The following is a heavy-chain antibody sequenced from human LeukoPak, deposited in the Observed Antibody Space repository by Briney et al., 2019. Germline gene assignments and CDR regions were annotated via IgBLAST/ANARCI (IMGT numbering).Heavy chain of an antibody. V-gene: IGHV3-74*01. D-gene: IGHD2-2*02. CDR3: AREYCSSTSCYRGSYYYYYMDV. CDR2: INSDGSST. Sequence: GGSLRLSCAASEFTFSSYWMHWVRQAPGKGLVWFSRINSDGSSTSYADSVKGRFTISRDNAKNTLYLQMNSLRAEDTAVYYCAREYCSSTSCYRGSYYYYYMDVWGKGTTVTVSS. CDR1: EFTFSSYW. J-gene: IGHJ6*03.